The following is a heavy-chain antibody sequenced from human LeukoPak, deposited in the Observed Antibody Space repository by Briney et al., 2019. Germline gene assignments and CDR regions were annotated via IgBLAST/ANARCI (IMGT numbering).Heavy chain of an antibody. V-gene: IGHV6-1*01. CDR1: GDSVSSNSAA. D-gene: IGHD3-10*01. J-gene: IGHJ5*02. Sequence: SRTPSLTCAISGDSVSSNSAAWNWIRQSPSRGLEWLGRTYYRSKWYNDYAVSVKSRITINPDTSKNQFSLQLNSVTPEDTAVYYCARDKRGYYYGSGLNWFDPWGQGTLVTVSS. CDR2: TYYRSKWYN. CDR3: ARDKRGYYYGSGLNWFDP.